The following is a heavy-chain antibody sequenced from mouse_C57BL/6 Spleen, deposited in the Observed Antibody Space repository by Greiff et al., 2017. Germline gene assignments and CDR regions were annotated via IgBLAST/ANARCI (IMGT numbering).Heavy chain of an antibody. D-gene: IGHD2-3*01. J-gene: IGHJ2*01. CDR2: IYPGDGDT. CDR1: GYAFSSSW. CDR3: ARCSDGYYFDD. Sequence: QVPLQQSGPELVKPGASVKISCKASGYAFSSSWMNWVKQRPGTGLEWIGRIYPGDGDTNYTGKFKGKATLTADKSSSPAYMRRSILTSEDSAVYICARCSDGYYFDDWGQGTTLTVAS. V-gene: IGHV1-82*01.